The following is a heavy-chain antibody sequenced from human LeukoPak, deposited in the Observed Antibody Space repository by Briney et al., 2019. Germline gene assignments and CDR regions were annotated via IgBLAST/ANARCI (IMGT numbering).Heavy chain of an antibody. CDR2: IIPIFGTA. CDR3: ARSKGPYDSSGYYPWGLDY. J-gene: IGHJ4*02. V-gene: IGHV1-69*05. CDR1: GGTFSSYA. D-gene: IGHD3-22*01. Sequence: SVKVSCKASGGTFSSYAISWVRQAPGQGLEWMGGIIPIFGTANYAQKFQGRVTITTDESTSTAYMELSSLRSEDTAVYYCARSKGPYDSSGYYPWGLDYWGQGTLVTVSS.